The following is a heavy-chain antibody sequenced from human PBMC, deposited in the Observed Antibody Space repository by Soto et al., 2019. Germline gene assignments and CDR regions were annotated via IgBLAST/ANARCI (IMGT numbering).Heavy chain of an antibody. CDR2: IIPILGIA. CDR1: GGTFSSYT. J-gene: IGHJ4*02. V-gene: IGHV1-69*02. CDR3: ARGDGNCSGGSCYSF. Sequence: QVQLVQSGAEVKKPGSSVKVSCKASGGTFSSYTISWVRQAPGQGLEWMGRIIPILGIANYAQKFQGRVTITADKSTSTADMELSSLRSEDTAVYYCARGDGNCSGGSCYSFWGQGTLVTVSS. D-gene: IGHD2-15*01.